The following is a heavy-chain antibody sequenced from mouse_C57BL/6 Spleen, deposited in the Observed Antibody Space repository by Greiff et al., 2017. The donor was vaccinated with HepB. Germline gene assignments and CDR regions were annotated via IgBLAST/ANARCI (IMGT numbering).Heavy chain of an antibody. CDR1: GYTFTDYY. CDR2: INPNNGGT. J-gene: IGHJ2*01. CDR3: ARLYSNYDYFDY. V-gene: IGHV1-26*01. D-gene: IGHD2-5*01. Sequence: EVQLQQSGPELVKPGASVKISCKASGYTFTDYYMNWVKQSHGKSLEWIGDINPNNGGTSYNQKFKGKATLTVDKSSSTAYMELRSLTSEDSAVYYCARLYSNYDYFDYWGQGTTLTVSS.